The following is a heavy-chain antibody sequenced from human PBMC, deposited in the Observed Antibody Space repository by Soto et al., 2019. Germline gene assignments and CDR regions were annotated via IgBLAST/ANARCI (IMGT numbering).Heavy chain of an antibody. V-gene: IGHV3-66*01. J-gene: IGHJ6*02. Sequence: PGGSLRLSCAASGFEASVNYMTWVRQAPGKGLEWVSAINSGGSTFYADSVKGRFSISRDNSKNTLFLQMNSLRGEDTAVYYCFGWSGGACHKNYGGDVGCQGTTVTVSS. CDR1: GFEASVNY. CDR2: INSGGST. D-gene: IGHD3-3*01. CDR3: FGWSGGACHKNYGGDV.